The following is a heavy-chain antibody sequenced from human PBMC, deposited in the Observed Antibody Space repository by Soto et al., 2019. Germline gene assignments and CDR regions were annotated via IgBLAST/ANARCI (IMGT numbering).Heavy chain of an antibody. D-gene: IGHD3-3*01. Sequence: GGSLRLSCAAPGFTFSSYSMNWVRQAPGKGLEWISYISTTSSSIYYADSVKGRFTISRDNAKNSLFLQMNSLRDEDTAVYYCARKGVAFDYWGQGALVTVSS. CDR3: ARKGVAFDY. CDR1: GFTFSSYS. J-gene: IGHJ4*02. CDR2: ISTTSSSI. V-gene: IGHV3-48*02.